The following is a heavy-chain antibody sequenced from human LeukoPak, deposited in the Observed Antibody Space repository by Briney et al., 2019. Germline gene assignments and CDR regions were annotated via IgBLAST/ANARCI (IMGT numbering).Heavy chain of an antibody. Sequence: ASVKVSCKASGGTFSSYAISWVRQAPGQGLELMGRIIPILGIANYARKFQGRVTITADKSTSTAYMELSSMRSEDTAVYYCARDQSPYYYDSSGYYALRFDPWGQGTLVTVSS. CDR1: GGTFSSYA. D-gene: IGHD3-22*01. V-gene: IGHV1-69*04. J-gene: IGHJ5*02. CDR3: ARDQSPYYYDSSGYYALRFDP. CDR2: IIPILGIA.